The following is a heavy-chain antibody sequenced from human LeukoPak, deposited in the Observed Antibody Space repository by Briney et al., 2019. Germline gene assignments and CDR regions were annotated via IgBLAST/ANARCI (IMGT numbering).Heavy chain of an antibody. D-gene: IGHD1-26*01. V-gene: IGHV3-23*01. CDR2: ISGSAYNT. CDR3: AKHSGSYFIYYVDS. J-gene: IGHJ4*02. Sequence: GPSLRLSCAASGFSFSSYGMSWVRQAPGKGLEWVSTISGSAYNTYYADSVKGRFTISRDNSANTLYLQMNSLRAEDTALYYCAKHSGSYFIYYVDSWGQGTLVTVSS. CDR1: GFSFSSYG.